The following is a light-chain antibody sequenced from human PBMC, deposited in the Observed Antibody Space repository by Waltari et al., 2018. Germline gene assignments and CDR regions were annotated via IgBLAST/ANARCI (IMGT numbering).Light chain of an antibody. CDR3: SAQSSNNVVL. Sequence: QSALTQPASVSGSPGQSITISCTGTSSDVGSYNSVSWYQDHPGQGPKVMIYDVSNRPSGVSARFPGSKAGKTASLTTSGVQAEDEADYYCSAQSSNNVVLFGGGTKLTVL. CDR1: SSDVGSYNS. J-gene: IGLJ2*01. V-gene: IGLV2-14*03. CDR2: DVS.